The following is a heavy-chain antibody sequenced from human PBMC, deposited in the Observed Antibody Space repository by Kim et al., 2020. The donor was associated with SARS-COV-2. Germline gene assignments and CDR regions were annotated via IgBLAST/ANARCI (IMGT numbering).Heavy chain of an antibody. CDR3: ARGIGGYSYGSDAFDI. D-gene: IGHD5-18*01. CDR2: IYHSGTT. J-gene: IGHJ3*02. Sequence: SETLSLTCTVSGYSINTAHYWGWIRQAPGKRLEWIGSIYHSGTTYYNPSLKSRVAMSVDTSKNQFSLKLSSVTAADTAVYYCARGIGGYSYGSDAFDIWGQGTMVSVSS. V-gene: IGHV4-38-2*02. CDR1: GYSINTAHY.